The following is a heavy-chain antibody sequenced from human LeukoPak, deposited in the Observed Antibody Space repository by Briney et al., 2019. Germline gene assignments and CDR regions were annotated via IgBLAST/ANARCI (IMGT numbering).Heavy chain of an antibody. V-gene: IGHV3-33*01. J-gene: IGHJ6*02. CDR3: ARDDYGDYAEHTSYYYYYGMDV. D-gene: IGHD4-17*01. CDR1: GFTFSSYG. Sequence: PGGSLRLSCAASGFTFSSYGMHWVRQAPGKGLEWVAVIWYDGSNKYYADSVKGRFTISRDNSKNTLYLQMNSLRAEDTAVYYCARDDYGDYAEHTSYYYYYGMDVWGQGTTVTVSS. CDR2: IWYDGSNK.